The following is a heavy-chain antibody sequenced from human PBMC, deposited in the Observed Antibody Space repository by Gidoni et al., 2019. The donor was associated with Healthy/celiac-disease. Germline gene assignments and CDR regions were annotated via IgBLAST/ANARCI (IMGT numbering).Heavy chain of an antibody. J-gene: IGHJ4*02. CDR3: ARGAPYYDILTGYYE. D-gene: IGHD3-9*01. Sequence: QVQLVESGGGVVQPGRSLRLSCEASGFTFSSYGVHWVRPAPGKGLEWLAVKWYDGSNKVYADSVKCRFTISRDNSKNTLYLQMNSLRAEDTAVYYCARGAPYYDILTGYYEWGQGTLVTVSS. V-gene: IGHV3-33*01. CDR2: KWYDGSNK. CDR1: GFTFSSYG.